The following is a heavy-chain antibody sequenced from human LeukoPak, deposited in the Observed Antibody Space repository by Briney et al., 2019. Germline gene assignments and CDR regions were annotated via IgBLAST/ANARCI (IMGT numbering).Heavy chain of an antibody. D-gene: IGHD6-6*01. CDR3: AKLADSSSAIDAFDI. Sequence: GGSLRLSCAASGFTFSSSAMNRVRQAPGKGLEWVSAISGSGGSTYYADSVKGRFTISRDNSRNTLYLQMNSLRAEDMALYYCAKLADSSSAIDAFDIWGQGTMVTVSS. V-gene: IGHV3-23*01. CDR1: GFTFSSSA. CDR2: ISGSGGST. J-gene: IGHJ3*02.